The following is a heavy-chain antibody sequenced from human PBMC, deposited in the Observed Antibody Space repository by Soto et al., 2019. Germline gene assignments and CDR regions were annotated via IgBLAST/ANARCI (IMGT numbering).Heavy chain of an antibody. Sequence: QVQLQESGPGLVKPSETLSLTCTVSGGSISSYYWSWIRQPPGKGLEWNGDIYYSGSTNYNPSLKSRVTLAVDTSKNQFSPTLRSVTAADTAVYYCARDGGYFSGGSCYSDFDYWGQGTLVTVSS. CDR3: ARDGGYFSGGSCYSDFDY. J-gene: IGHJ4*02. CDR1: GGSISSYY. V-gene: IGHV4-59*01. D-gene: IGHD2-15*01. CDR2: IYYSGST.